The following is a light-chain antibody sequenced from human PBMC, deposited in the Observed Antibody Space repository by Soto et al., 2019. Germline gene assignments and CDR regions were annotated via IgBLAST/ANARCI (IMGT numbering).Light chain of an antibody. V-gene: IGLV1-51*01. CDR2: DDN. J-gene: IGLJ1*01. Sequence: QSLLTQPPSVSAAPGQKVTISCSGSSSNIGGNSVSWYQQPPGTAPKLLIYDDNKRPSGIPDRFSGSKSGTSATLGITGFQTGDEADYYCGSWDSSLSAYVFGTGTKVTVL. CDR3: GSWDSSLSAYV. CDR1: SSNIGGNS.